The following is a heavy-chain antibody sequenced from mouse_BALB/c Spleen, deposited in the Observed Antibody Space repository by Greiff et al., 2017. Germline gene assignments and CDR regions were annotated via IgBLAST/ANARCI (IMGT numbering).Heavy chain of an antibody. J-gene: IGHJ4*01. D-gene: IGHD1-1*01. CDR2: IWAGGST. Sequence: VKLMESGPGLVAPSQSLSITCTVSGFSLTSYGVHWVRQPPGKGLEWLGVIWAGGSTNYNSALMSRLSISKDNSKSQVFLKMNSLQTDDTAMYYCATHYYGSSYDYAMDYWGQGTSVTVSS. CDR1: GFSLTSYG. CDR3: ATHYYGSSYDYAMDY. V-gene: IGHV2-9*02.